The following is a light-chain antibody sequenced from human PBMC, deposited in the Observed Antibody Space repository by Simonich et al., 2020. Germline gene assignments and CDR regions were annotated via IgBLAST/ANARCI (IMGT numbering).Light chain of an antibody. CDR3: QQYYSTPPYT. J-gene: IGKJ2*01. CDR1: QSVLYSSNNKNY. V-gene: IGKV4-1*01. CDR2: WAS. Sequence: DSVMTQSPDSLAVSLVERATINCKSSQSVLYSSNNKNYLALYQQKPGQPPKLLIYWASTRESGVPDRFSGSGSGTDFTLTISSLRAEDVAVYYCQQYYSTPPYTFGQGTKLEIK.